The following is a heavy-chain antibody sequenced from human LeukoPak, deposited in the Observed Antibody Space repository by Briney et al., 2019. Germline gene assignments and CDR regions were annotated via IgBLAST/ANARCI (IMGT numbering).Heavy chain of an antibody. V-gene: IGHV3-30-3*01. CDR1: GFTFSGYP. CDR2: ISYDGSNK. Sequence: PGGSLRLSCAASGFTFSGYPIHWVRQAPGKGLEWVAVISYDGSNKYYADSVKGRFTISRDNAKNSLYLQMNSLRDEDTAVYYCTRDPNALDYWGQGTLVTVSS. J-gene: IGHJ4*02. CDR3: TRDPNALDY.